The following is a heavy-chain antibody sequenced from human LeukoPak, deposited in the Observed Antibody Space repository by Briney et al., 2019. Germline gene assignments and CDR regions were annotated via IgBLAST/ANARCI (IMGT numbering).Heavy chain of an antibody. CDR1: GFNFSIYP. V-gene: IGHV3-23*01. CDR2: ISGSGGST. CDR3: AKGTFDWSFPLYFDS. J-gene: IGHJ4*02. D-gene: IGHD3-9*01. Sequence: RPGGSLRLSCTTSGFNFSIYPMTWVRQAPGKGLEWVSAISGSGGSTYYADSVKGRFTISRDNSKNTLYLQMNSLGVEDTAVYYCAKGTFDWSFPLYFDSWGQGILVTVSS.